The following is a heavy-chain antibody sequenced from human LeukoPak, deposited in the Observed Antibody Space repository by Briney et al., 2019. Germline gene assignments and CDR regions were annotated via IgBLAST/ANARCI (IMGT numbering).Heavy chain of an antibody. CDR1: GYKFNAYW. Sequence: GESLKISCMGSGYKFNAYWIAWVRQMPGKGLEWMGIIYPDDSDTRYSPSFQGQVTISADKSVSIAYLQWSSLKASDTAMYYCARPNITSYYDSRGYDAFDVWGQGTMVIVSS. D-gene: IGHD3-22*01. V-gene: IGHV5-51*01. CDR2: IYPDDSDT. J-gene: IGHJ3*01. CDR3: ARPNITSYYDSRGYDAFDV.